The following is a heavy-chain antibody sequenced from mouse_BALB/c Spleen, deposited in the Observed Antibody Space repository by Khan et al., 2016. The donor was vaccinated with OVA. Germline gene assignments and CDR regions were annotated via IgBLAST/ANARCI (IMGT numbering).Heavy chain of an antibody. CDR2: INPSTDYT. V-gene: IGHV1-7*01. Sequence: VQLQESGAELAKPGASVKLSCKASGFTFTSYWMHWVKQRPGQGLEWIGYINPSTDYTEYNQKFKDKATLTVDKSSSTAYMQLTSLTSEDSAVYYCVDPDNCSAWFTYWGQGTLVTVSA. J-gene: IGHJ3*01. CDR1: GFTFTSYW. CDR3: VDPDNCSAWFTY.